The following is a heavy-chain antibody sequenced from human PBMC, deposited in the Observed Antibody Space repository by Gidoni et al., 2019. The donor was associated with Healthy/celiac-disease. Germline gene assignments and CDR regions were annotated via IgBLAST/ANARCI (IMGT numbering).Heavy chain of an antibody. CDR3: ARDGYGDYWGLNGYYGMDV. CDR2: INSDGRST. Sequence: EVQLVESGGGLVQPGWSLRLSCPASGFTFSRYWMHWVRQAPGKGLAWFSRINSDGRSTSYGDSVKGRFTISRDNAKNTLYLKMNSLRAEDTDVYYCARDGYGDYWGLNGYYGMDVWGQGTTVTVSS. J-gene: IGHJ6*02. D-gene: IGHD4-17*01. CDR1: GFTFSRYW. V-gene: IGHV3-74*01.